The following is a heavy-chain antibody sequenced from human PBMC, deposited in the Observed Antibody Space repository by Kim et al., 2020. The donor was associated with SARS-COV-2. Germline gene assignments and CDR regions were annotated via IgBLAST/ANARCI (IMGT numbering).Heavy chain of an antibody. V-gene: IGHV3-74*01. Sequence: CAGPVKGRFTISRDNAKKTLYLQMNSLGAEDTAVYYCTTAFEYWGQGTLVTVSS. J-gene: IGHJ4*02. CDR3: TTAFEY.